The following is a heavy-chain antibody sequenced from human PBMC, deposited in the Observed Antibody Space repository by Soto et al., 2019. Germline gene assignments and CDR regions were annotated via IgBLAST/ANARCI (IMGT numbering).Heavy chain of an antibody. V-gene: IGHV3-15*07. CDR1: GFTFSNAW. J-gene: IGHJ6*02. Sequence: ASGFTFSNAWMNWVRQAPGKGLEWVGRIKSKTDGGTTDYAAPVKGRFTISRDDSKNTLYLQMNSLKTEDTAVYYCTTVNDYYYYYGMDVWGQGTTVTVSS. CDR3: TTVNDYYYYYGMDV. CDR2: IKSKTDGGTT.